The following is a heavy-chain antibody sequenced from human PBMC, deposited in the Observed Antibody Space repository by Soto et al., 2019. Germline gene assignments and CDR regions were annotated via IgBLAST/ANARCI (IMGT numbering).Heavy chain of an antibody. CDR2: IIPIFGTA. CDR3: ARDQDSGYVIKLPYFYIMDV. D-gene: IGHD5-12*01. CDR1: GGTFSSYA. V-gene: IGHV1-69*12. J-gene: IGHJ6*02. Sequence: QVQLVQSGAEVKKPGSSVKVSCKASGGTFSSYAISWVRQAPGQGLEWMGGIIPIFGTANYAQKFQGRVTITADESTSTAYMEPSSLRSEDTAVYYCARDQDSGYVIKLPYFYIMDVWGQGTTVTVSS.